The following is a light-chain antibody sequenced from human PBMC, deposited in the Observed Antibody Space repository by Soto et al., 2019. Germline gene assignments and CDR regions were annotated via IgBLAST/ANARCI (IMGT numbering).Light chain of an antibody. CDR2: DVS. J-gene: IGLJ2*01. Sequence: QSALTKPASVSGSPGQSITISCTGTSSDVGGYNYVSWYQQHPGQAPKLMIYDVSNRPIGVSNRFSTSKTGNTASLTISGLQAEDEAEYCCSSYTSGSTLVVLGGGTKLTVL. CDR1: SSDVGGYNY. V-gene: IGLV2-14*01. CDR3: SSYTSGSTLVV.